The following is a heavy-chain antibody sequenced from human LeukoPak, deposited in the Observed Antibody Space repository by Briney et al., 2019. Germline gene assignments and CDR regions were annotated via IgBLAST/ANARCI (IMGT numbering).Heavy chain of an antibody. CDR3: AKEGRSSTPGY. Sequence: PGGSLRLSCAASGFTFRSYGMHWVRQAPGKGLEWVSSISDSGSNVYYTDSVKGRFTISRDNAKNSLYLQMNSLRAEDTAVYYCAKEGRSSTPGYWGQGTLVTVSS. J-gene: IGHJ4*02. CDR1: GFTFRSYG. CDR2: ISDSGSNV. V-gene: IGHV3-21*01. D-gene: IGHD6-6*01.